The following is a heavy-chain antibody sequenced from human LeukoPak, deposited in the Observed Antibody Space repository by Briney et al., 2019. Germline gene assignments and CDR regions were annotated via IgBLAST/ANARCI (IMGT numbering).Heavy chain of an antibody. CDR1: GFTFSNAW. V-gene: IGHV3-15*01. D-gene: IGHD3-22*01. Sequence: GGSLRLSCAASGFTFSNAWMSWVRQAPGKGLEWVGRIKSKTDGGTTDYAAPVKGGFTISRDDSKNTLYLQMNSLKTEDTAVYYCTTKIITMNYAVDYWGQGTLVTVSS. J-gene: IGHJ4*02. CDR3: TTKIITMNYAVDY. CDR2: IKSKTDGGTT.